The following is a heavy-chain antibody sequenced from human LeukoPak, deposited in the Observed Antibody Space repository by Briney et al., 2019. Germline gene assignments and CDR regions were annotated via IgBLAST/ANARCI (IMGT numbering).Heavy chain of an antibody. CDR1: GYTFTSYD. CDR3: ARVVVGAEYNWFDP. V-gene: IGHV1-8*03. D-gene: IGHD1-26*01. CDR2: MNPNSGNT. J-gene: IGHJ5*02. Sequence: GASVKVSCKASGYTFTSYDINWVRQATGQGLEWMGWMNPNSGNTGYAQKFQGRVTITRNTSISTAYMELSSLRSEDTAVYYCARVVVGAEYNWFDPWGQGTLVTVSS.